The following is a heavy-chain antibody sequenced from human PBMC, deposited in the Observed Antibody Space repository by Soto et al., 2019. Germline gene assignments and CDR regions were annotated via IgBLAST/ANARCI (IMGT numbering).Heavy chain of an antibody. CDR2: INHIVRV. V-gene: IGHV4-34*01. CDR3: STRAYDTNGYYRFDP. Sequence: TLAPTCLVYGPSASGHSGTWISQSPGKGLEWIGYINHIVRVNYSPSLKSRVTISLDTSKNQFSLTLSAVTAADTAMYYCSTRAYDTNGYYRFDPWGRRTLVIVSS. D-gene: IGHD3-22*01. J-gene: IGHJ5*01. CDR1: GPSASGHS.